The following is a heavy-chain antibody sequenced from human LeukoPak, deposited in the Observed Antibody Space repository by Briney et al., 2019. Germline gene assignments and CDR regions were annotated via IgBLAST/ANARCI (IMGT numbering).Heavy chain of an antibody. CDR2: ISSSGSTI. CDR1: GFTFSSYE. Sequence: GGTLRPSCAASGFTFSSYEMNWVRQAPGKGLEWVSYISSSGSTIYYADSVKGRFTISRDNAKNSLYLQMNSLRAEDTAVYYCAELGITMIGGVWGKGTTVTISS. CDR3: AELGITMIGGV. J-gene: IGHJ6*04. D-gene: IGHD3-10*02. V-gene: IGHV3-48*03.